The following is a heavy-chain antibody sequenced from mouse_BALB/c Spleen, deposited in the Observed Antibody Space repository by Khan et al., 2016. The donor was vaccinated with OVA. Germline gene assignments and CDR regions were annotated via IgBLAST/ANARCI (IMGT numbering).Heavy chain of an antibody. CDR3: VRDGAYHRNDGWVAY. Sequence: QVQLKQSGAELARPGASVKMSCKASGYTFTSYTIHWIKKRPGQGLEWIGYLNPSNGYTNYNQKFKDKATLNTDKSYPTAYLQLSSPTSDDSAVYNCVRDGAYHRNDGWVAYWGQGTLVTGSA. CDR2: LNPSNGYT. D-gene: IGHD2-14*01. CDR1: GYTFTSYT. J-gene: IGHJ3*01. V-gene: IGHV1-4*01.